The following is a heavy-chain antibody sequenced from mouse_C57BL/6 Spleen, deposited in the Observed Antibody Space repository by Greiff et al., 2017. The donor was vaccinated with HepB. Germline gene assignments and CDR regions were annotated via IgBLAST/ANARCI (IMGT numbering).Heavy chain of an antibody. CDR3: ARYPYYYGSSPYWYFDV. V-gene: IGHV1-9*01. J-gene: IGHJ1*03. D-gene: IGHD1-1*01. CDR1: GYTFTGYW. CDR2: ILPGSGST. Sequence: QVQLQQSGAELLKPGASVKLSCKATGYTFTGYWIEWVKQRPGHGLEWIGEILPGSGSTNYNEKFKGKATFTADTSSNTAYMQRSSLTTEDSAIYYCARYPYYYGSSPYWYFDVWGTGTTVTVAS.